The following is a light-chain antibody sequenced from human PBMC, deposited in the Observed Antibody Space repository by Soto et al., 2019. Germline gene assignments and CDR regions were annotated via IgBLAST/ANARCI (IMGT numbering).Light chain of an antibody. CDR1: QSISIN. CDR3: QQRNYWQVT. CDR2: AGS. J-gene: IGKJ5*01. Sequence: EIVLTQSPGTLSVSPGDRVTLSGLASQSISINLAWYQHKPGQAPRLLIHAGSTRATGIPARISGSGSGTEFTLTISSLQSEDFAVYYCQQRNYWQVTFGHGTRLEIK. V-gene: IGKV3D-15*01.